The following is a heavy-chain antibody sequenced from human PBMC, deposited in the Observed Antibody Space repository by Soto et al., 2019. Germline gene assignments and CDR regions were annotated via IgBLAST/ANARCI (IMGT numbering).Heavy chain of an antibody. V-gene: IGHV4-34*01. CDR1: GGSFSGYY. J-gene: IGHJ6*02. CDR2: INHSGST. Sequence: SETLSLTCAVYGGSFSGYYWSWIRQPPGKGLEWIGEINHSGSTNYNPSLKSRVTISVDTSKNQFSLKLSSVTAADTAVYYCARSKYGDYHNYYYRQDVSGQGTTVIVS. CDR3: ARSKYGDYHNYYYRQDV. D-gene: IGHD4-17*01.